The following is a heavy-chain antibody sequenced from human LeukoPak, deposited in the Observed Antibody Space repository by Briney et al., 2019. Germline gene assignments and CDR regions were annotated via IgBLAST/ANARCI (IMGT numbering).Heavy chain of an antibody. Sequence: GGSLRLSCAASGFTFSSYAMSWVRQAPGKGLEWVSAISGSGGSTYYADSVKGRFTISRDNAKNSLSLQMNSLRVEDTAVYYCARDSSNYPADAFDIWGQGTMVTVSS. D-gene: IGHD5-24*01. J-gene: IGHJ3*02. CDR2: ISGSGGST. CDR3: ARDSSNYPADAFDI. V-gene: IGHV3-23*01. CDR1: GFTFSSYA.